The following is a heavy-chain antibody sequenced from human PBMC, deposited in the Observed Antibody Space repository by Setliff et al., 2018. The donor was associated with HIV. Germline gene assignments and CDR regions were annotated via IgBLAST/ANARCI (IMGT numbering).Heavy chain of an antibody. CDR3: ATHPPYRSAWYMRS. CDR2: IIPIFGPT. D-gene: IGHD6-19*01. J-gene: IGHJ5*02. V-gene: IGHV1-69*06. CDR1: GSTFSNYG. Sequence: ASVKVSCKAYGSTFSNYGISWVRQAPGQGLEWMGGIIPIFGPTNYAQKFQGRVTMTEDTSTDTAYIDLSSLRSEDRAVYYCATHPPYRSAWYMRSWGQGTLVTVSS.